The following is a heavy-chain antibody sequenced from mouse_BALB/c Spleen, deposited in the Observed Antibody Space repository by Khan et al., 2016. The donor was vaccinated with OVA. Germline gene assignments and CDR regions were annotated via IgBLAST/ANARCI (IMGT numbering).Heavy chain of an antibody. V-gene: IGHV1-9*01. CDR3: ARYGNYWYFDV. CDR2: ILPGNGSI. CDR1: GYTFSNYW. Sequence: QVQLKQSGAELMKPGASVKISCKATGYTFSNYWIEWIKQRPGHGLEWIGEILPGNGSINYNEKFKDKATFTADTSSNIAYMQLSSLTSEDSAVCDCARYGNYWYFDVWGAGTTVTVSS. D-gene: IGHD2-1*01. J-gene: IGHJ1*01.